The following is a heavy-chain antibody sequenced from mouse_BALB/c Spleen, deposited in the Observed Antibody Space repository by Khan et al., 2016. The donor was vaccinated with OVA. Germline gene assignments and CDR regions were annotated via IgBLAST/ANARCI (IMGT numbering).Heavy chain of an antibody. CDR2: IWSGGNA. CDR3: ARNADGYDFSY. Sequence: QVQLQQSGPGLVQPSQSLSITCTVSGFSLTTYGIHWVRQSPGKGLEWLGVIWSGGNADYNAAFISRLSISKDNSKSQVFFKMNSLHADDTAIYYGARNADGYDFSYWGQGTLVTVSA. J-gene: IGHJ3*01. CDR1: GFSLTTYG. D-gene: IGHD2-10*02. V-gene: IGHV2-4-1*01.